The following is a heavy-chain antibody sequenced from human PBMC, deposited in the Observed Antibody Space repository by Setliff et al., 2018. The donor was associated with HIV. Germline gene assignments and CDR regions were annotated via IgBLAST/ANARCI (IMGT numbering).Heavy chain of an antibody. D-gene: IGHD6-13*01. CDR1: GLSMSTTSYY. V-gene: IGHV4-39*07. J-gene: IGHJ5*02. CDR2: ISNSGKT. Sequence: SETLSLTCAVSGLSMSTTSYYWGWIRQPPGKGLEWIGYISNSGKTYYNPSLNSRVTLSADTSKNQLSLRLSSVTAADTAVYYCARDIQAAGTGWFDPWGQGTLVTVSS. CDR3: ARDIQAAGTGWFDP.